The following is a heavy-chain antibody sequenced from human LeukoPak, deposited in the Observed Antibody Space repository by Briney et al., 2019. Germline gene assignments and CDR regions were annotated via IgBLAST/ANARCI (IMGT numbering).Heavy chain of an antibody. Sequence: SVKVSCKASGGTFSSYAISWVRQAPGQGLEWMGGIIPIFGTANYAQKFQGRVTITTDESTSTAYMELSSLRSEDTAVYYCVRGRGPLRNYYYYGMDVWGQGTTVTVSS. CDR3: VRGRGPLRNYYYYGMDV. V-gene: IGHV1-69*05. CDR2: IIPIFGTA. J-gene: IGHJ6*02. D-gene: IGHD4-17*01. CDR1: GGTFSSYA.